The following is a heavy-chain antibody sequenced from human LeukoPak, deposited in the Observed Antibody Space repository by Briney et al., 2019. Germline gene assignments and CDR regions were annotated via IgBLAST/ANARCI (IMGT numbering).Heavy chain of an antibody. V-gene: IGHV4-34*01. CDR3: ARHKEGIMVGGLITKKGRAYKWFDP. J-gene: IGHJ5*02. CDR2: INHSGST. D-gene: IGHD3-10*01. CDR1: GGSFSGYY. Sequence: SETLSLTCAVYGGSFSGYYGSWVRQPPGKGLEWVGEINHSGSTNYNPSLKTRVTISVNTSKIQFSLKMSSVTAANTAVYYCARHKEGIMVGGLITKKGRAYKWFDPGGRGTVVMVS.